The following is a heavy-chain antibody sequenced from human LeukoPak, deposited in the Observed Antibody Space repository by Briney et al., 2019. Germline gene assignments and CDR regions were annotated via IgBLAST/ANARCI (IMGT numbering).Heavy chain of an antibody. CDR3: ARVGYYGSGSPHNWFDP. Sequence: RASVKVSCKASGYTFTNYGISWVRQAPGQGLEWMGWISAYNGNTNYAHQLQGRVTMTRDTSISTAYMELSRLRSDDTAVYYCARVGYYGSGSPHNWFDPWGQGTLVTVSS. V-gene: IGHV1-18*01. CDR1: GYTFTNYG. CDR2: ISAYNGNT. D-gene: IGHD3-10*01. J-gene: IGHJ5*02.